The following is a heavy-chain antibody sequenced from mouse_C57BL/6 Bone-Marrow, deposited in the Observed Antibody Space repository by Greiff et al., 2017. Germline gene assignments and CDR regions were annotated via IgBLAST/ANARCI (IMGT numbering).Heavy chain of an antibody. D-gene: IGHD1-1*01. Sequence: QVQLQQPGAELVKPGASVKLSCKASGYTFTSYWMHWVKQRPGRGLEWIGRIDPNSGGTKYNEKFKSKATLTVDKPSSTAYMQLSSLTSEDSAVYYCARFFTTVVATRDAMDYWGQGTSVTVSS. CDR2: IDPNSGGT. CDR1: GYTFTSYW. V-gene: IGHV1-72*01. J-gene: IGHJ4*01. CDR3: ARFFTTVVATRDAMDY.